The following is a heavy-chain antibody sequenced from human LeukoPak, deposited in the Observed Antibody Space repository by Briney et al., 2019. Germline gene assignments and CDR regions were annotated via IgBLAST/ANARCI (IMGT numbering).Heavy chain of an antibody. CDR3: AFSRIAVAGTQFDY. CDR1: GLTFSSYW. V-gene: IGHV3-66*01. J-gene: IGHJ4*02. Sequence: GGSLRLSCAASGLTFSSYWMHWVRQAPGKGLEWVSVVYSGGSTYYADSVKGRFTISRDNSKNTLYLQMNSLRAEDTAVYYCAFSRIAVAGTQFDYWGQGTLVTVSS. CDR2: VYSGGST. D-gene: IGHD6-19*01.